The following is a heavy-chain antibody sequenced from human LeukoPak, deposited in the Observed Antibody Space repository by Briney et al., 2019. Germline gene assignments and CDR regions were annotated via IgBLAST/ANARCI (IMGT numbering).Heavy chain of an antibody. V-gene: IGHV3-21*01. CDR2: ISSSSSYI. J-gene: IGHJ4*02. CDR3: ARDQWELILGALDY. Sequence: PGGSLRLSCAASGFTFSSYSMNWVRQAPGKGLEWVSSISSSSSYIYYADSVKGRFTISRDNAKNSLYLQMNSLRAEDTAVYYCARDQWELILGALDYWGQGTLVTVSS. CDR1: GFTFSSYS. D-gene: IGHD1-26*01.